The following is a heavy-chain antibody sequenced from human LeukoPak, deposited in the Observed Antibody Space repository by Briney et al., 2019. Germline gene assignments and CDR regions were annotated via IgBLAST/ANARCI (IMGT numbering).Heavy chain of an antibody. CDR2: IKSKTDGGTT. CDR1: GFTFSNAW. V-gene: IGHV3-15*07. D-gene: IGHD3-22*01. J-gene: IGHJ3*02. Sequence: GGSLRLSCAASGFTFSNAWMNWVRQAPGKGLEWVGRIKSKTDGGTTDYAAPVKGRFTISRDDSKNTLYLQMNSLKTEDTAVYYCARGDYYDSSSIGAFDIRGQGTMVTVSS. CDR3: ARGDYYDSSSIGAFDI.